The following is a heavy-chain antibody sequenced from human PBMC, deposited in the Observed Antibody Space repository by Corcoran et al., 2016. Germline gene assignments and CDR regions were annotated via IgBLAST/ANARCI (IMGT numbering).Heavy chain of an antibody. CDR2: INPSGGST. V-gene: IGHV1-46*01. Sequence: QVQLVQSGAEVKKPGASVKVSCKASGYTFTSYYMHWVRQAPGQGLEWMGIINPSGGSTSYAQKFQGRVTMTRDTATSTVYMEVSSLRSEDTAVYYCARGVTIFGVVDNWFDPWGQGTLVTVSS. CDR3: ARGVTIFGVVDNWFDP. J-gene: IGHJ5*02. D-gene: IGHD3-3*01. CDR1: GYTFTSYY.